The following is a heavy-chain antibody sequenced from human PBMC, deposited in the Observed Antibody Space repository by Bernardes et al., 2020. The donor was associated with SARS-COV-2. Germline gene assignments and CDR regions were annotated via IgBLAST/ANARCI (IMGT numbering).Heavy chain of an antibody. Sequence: ASVKVSCKASGYTFTSYGISWVRQAPGQGLEWMGWISAYNGNTNYAQKLQGRVTMTTDTSTRTAYMELRSLRSDDTAVYYCARMSVVGAFWYYYYGMDVWGQGTTVTVSS. CDR3: ARMSVVGAFWYYYYGMDV. J-gene: IGHJ6*02. CDR1: GYTFTSYG. D-gene: IGHD1-26*01. CDR2: ISAYNGNT. V-gene: IGHV1-18*04.